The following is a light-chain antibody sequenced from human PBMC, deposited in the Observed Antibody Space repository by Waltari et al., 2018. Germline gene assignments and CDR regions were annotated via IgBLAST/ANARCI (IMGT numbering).Light chain of an antibody. V-gene: IGKV1-39*01. J-gene: IGKJ2*01. CDR2: GAS. Sequence: DIQMTQSPSSLSPSVGDRIIITCRASQDINRNLNLYQKQVGKAPKLLIYGASNLQSGVPSRFSGSGSETDYTLIISSLQPEDSASYFCQQSHSVPYTFGQETKLVIK. CDR3: QQSHSVPYT. CDR1: QDINRN.